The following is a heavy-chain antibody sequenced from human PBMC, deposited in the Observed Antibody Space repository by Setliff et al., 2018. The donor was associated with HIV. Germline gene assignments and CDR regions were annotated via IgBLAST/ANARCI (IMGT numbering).Heavy chain of an antibody. Sequence: SETLSLTCTVSGGSISNYYWGWIRQPPGKGLEWIGYIYYSGSTTYNPSLESRVTISIDTSKNQFSLKLSSVTAADTAVYYCARGIPQREYSTSSRLVDYWGQGTLVTVS. CDR2: IYYSGST. CDR3: ARGIPQREYSTSSRLVDY. CDR1: GGSISNYY. V-gene: IGHV4-59*08. J-gene: IGHJ4*02. D-gene: IGHD6-6*01.